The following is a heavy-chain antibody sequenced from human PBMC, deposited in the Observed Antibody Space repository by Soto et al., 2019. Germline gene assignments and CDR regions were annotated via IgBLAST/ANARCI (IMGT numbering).Heavy chain of an antibody. CDR3: ARRRYCGVDCSTQYYYGMDV. CDR1: GDTFSSYT. CDR2: IIPVLGVT. Sequence: QVQLVQSGPEVKKPGSSVRISCRSGGDTFSSYTVSWVRQTPGQGLEWMGRIIPVLGVTNYSRKFKGRMTITADKSKTTANMELSSLKSEDTARYYCARRRYCGVDCSTQYYYGMDVWGQGHSVIVSS. V-gene: IGHV1-69*02. D-gene: IGHD2-21*02. J-gene: IGHJ6*02.